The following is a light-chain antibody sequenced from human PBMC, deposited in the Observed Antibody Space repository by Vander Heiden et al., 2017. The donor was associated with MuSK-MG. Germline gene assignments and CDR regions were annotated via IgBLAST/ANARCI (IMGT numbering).Light chain of an antibody. V-gene: IGLV2-14*03. J-gene: IGLJ3*02. CDR1: SSDIGGYNY. CDR2: DVS. Sequence: QPAMTQPASVSGSLGQLITISCTGTSSDIGGYNYVFWPQHHPGKPPKLLIFDVSYRPSAVSNRFSGSKSGNTASLTISGRQAEDEADYYCSSETRSSTRVFGGGTKLTVL. CDR3: SSETRSSTRV.